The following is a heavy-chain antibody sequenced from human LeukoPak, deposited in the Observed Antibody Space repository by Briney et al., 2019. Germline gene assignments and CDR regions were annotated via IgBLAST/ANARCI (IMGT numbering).Heavy chain of an antibody. CDR1: GFTFISYT. CDR3: AGSVASSGYAY. CDR2: ISSSSNYI. D-gene: IGHD3-9*01. J-gene: IGHJ4*02. V-gene: IGHV3-21*01. Sequence: PGGSLRLSCAASGFTFISYTMHWVRQAPGTGLEWVSSISSSSNYIYYADSVKGRFTISRDNAKNSLYLQMNSLGAEDTAVYFCAGSVASSGYAYWGQGTLVTVSS.